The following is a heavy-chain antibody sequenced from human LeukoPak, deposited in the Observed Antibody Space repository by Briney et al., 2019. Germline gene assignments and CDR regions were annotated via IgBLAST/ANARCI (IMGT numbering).Heavy chain of an antibody. CDR1: GYSISSGYY. J-gene: IGHJ6*03. CDR2: IDHSGST. CDR3: ARGSMQYYYYYMDV. V-gene: IGHV4-38-2*02. Sequence: PSETLSLTCTVSGYSISSGYYWGWIRQPPGKGLEWIGSIDHSGSTYYNPSLKSRVTISVDTSKNQFSLKLTSVTAADTAVYYCARGSMQYYYYYMDVWGKGTTVTISS.